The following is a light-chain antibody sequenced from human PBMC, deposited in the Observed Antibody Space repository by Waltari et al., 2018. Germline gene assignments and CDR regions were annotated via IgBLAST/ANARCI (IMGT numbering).Light chain of an antibody. V-gene: IGLV1-51*01. CDR1: SSNIGNYF. J-gene: IGLJ2*01. CDR3: ATWDNSLTAVV. CDR2: DNN. Sequence: AAPGQXVXISCSGSSSNIGNYFVSWYHQLPGATPKLLIYDNNKRPSGIPDRFSASKSGTSATLDITGLQIGDEADYYCATWDNSLTAVVFGGGTKLTVL.